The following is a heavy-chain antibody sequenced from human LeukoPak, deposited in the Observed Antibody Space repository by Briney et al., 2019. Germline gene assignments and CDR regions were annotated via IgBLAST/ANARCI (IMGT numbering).Heavy chain of an antibody. CDR3: ARRRNYGGNSGGLDY. CDR1: GGSISSGNHY. Sequence: SETLSLTCTVSGGSISSGNHYWSWIRQPAGEGLVWIGRIYASGSTNYNPSLKSRVTISVDTSKNQFSLKLSSVTAADTAVYYCARRRNYGGNSGGLDYWGQGTLVTVSS. CDR2: IYASGST. D-gene: IGHD4-23*01. V-gene: IGHV4-61*02. J-gene: IGHJ4*02.